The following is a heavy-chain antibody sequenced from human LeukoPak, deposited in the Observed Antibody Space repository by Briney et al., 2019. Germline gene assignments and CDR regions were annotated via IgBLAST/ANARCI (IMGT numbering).Heavy chain of an antibody. J-gene: IGHJ4*02. Sequence: SETLSLTCTVSGGSISSSSYYWGWIRQPPGKGLEWIGSIYYSGSTYYNPSLKSRVTISVDTSKNQFSLKLSSVTAADTAVYYCARALGYSGYAFDYWGQGTLVTVSS. V-gene: IGHV4-39*07. CDR2: IYYSGST. CDR1: GGSISSSSYY. D-gene: IGHD5-12*01. CDR3: ARALGYSGYAFDY.